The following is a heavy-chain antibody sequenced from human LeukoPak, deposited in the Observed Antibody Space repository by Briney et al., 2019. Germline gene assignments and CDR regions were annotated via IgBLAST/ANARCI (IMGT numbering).Heavy chain of an antibody. Sequence: PSETPSLTCTVSGYSISSGYYWGWIRQPPGKGLEWIGSIYHSGSTYYNPSLKSRVTISVDTSKNQFSLKLSSVTAADTAVYYCARVGYYYYDSSGFDYWGQGTLVTVSS. J-gene: IGHJ4*02. CDR1: GYSISSGYY. V-gene: IGHV4-38-2*02. CDR2: IYHSGST. D-gene: IGHD3-22*01. CDR3: ARVGYYYYDSSGFDY.